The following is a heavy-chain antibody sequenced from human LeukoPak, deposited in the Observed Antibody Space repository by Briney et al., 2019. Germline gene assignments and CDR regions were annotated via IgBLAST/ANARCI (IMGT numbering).Heavy chain of an antibody. CDR1: GGSISSYY. J-gene: IGHJ4*02. V-gene: IGHV4-4*07. Sequence: SETLSLTCTVSGGSISSYYWSWIRQPAGKGLEWIGRIYSTGSTNYNPSLKSRVTMSVDTSKNQFSLRLRSVTAADPAVYYCGRQIASAGTAGFDFWGQGALVTVSS. D-gene: IGHD6-13*01. CDR3: GRQIASAGTAGFDF. CDR2: IYSTGST.